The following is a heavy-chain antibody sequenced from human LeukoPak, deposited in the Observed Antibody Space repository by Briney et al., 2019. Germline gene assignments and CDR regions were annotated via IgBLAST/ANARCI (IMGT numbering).Heavy chain of an antibody. CDR2: ISSSGGST. CDR3: AKETPYYFDY. CDR1: GFSFSTYG. J-gene: IGHJ4*02. V-gene: IGHV3-23*01. Sequence: PGGSLRLSCAASGFSFSTYGMTWVRQAPGKGLEWVSGISSSGGSTYYADSVKGRFTISRDNSKNTLYLQMNSLRAEDTAVYYCAKETPYYFDYWGQGTLVTVSS.